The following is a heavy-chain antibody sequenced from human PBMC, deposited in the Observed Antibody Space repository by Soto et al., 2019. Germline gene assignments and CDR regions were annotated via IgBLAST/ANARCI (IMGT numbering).Heavy chain of an antibody. CDR1: GGSISPYF. CDR2: IYYSGST. V-gene: IGHV4-59*01. Sequence: QVQLQESGPGLVKPSETLALTCTVSGGSISPYFWSWIRRPPGKGLEWIGYIYYSGSTSYNPSRKSRVIISVDTSKNQFSLNLTSVTAADTAVYYCGRGAGSSSGDFWGQGTLVTVSS. D-gene: IGHD6-25*01. CDR3: GRGAGSSSGDF. J-gene: IGHJ4*02.